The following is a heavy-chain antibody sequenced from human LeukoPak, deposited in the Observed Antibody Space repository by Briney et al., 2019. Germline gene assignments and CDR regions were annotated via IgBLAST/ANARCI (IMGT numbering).Heavy chain of an antibody. CDR2: ISAYNCNT. Sequence: ASVKVSCKASGYTFTSYGISWVRQAPGQWLEWMGWISAYNCNTNYAQKLQRRLTMTTDTSTSTAYMEVRSLRSDDTALYYCASDVYRARRYYDFWRRYSVRHDAFDICAPGTMVTVSS. CDR3: ASDVYRARRYYDFWRRYSVRHDAFDI. J-gene: IGHJ3*02. CDR1: GYTFTSYG. D-gene: IGHD3-3*01. V-gene: IGHV1-18*01.